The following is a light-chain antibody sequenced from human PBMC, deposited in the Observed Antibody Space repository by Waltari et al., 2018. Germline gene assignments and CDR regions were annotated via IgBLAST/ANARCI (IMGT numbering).Light chain of an antibody. V-gene: IGLV1-44*01. CDR1: HSNIGKNP. J-gene: IGLJ2*01. CDR2: SDN. CDR3: ATWDDSLNGVL. Sequence: QSVLTQPPSASGTPGQTVTMSCSGSHSNIGKNPINWYQQLPGTAPKLVIYSDNRRPSGVPDRFSGSASGASASLAIRGLQSDDEAEYYCATWDDSLNGVLFGGGTKLTVL.